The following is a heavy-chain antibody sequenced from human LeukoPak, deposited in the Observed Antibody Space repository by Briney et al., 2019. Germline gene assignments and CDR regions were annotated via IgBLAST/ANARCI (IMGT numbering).Heavy chain of an antibody. Sequence: ASVKVSCKASGYTFTSYGISWVRQATGQGLEWMGWMNPNSGNTGYAQKFQGRVTMTRNTSISTAYMELSSLRSEDTAVYYCARGRGSWSSYRRFDYWGQGTLVTVSS. J-gene: IGHJ4*02. CDR1: GYTFTSYG. CDR2: MNPNSGNT. V-gene: IGHV1-8*02. CDR3: ARGRGSWSSYRRFDY. D-gene: IGHD3-10*01.